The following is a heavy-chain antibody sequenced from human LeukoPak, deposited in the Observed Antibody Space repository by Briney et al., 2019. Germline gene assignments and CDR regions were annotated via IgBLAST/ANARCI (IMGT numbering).Heavy chain of an antibody. D-gene: IGHD3-9*01. J-gene: IGHJ5*02. Sequence: GGSLRLSCAASGFTFSSYWMSWVRQAPGKGLGWVANIKQDGSEQYYVDSVKGRITSSRDNAKNPLYLQMNSLRAEDTAVYYCARENRYLYWLLGWFDPWGQGTLVTVSS. CDR2: IKQDGSEQ. CDR1: GFTFSSYW. CDR3: ARENRYLYWLLGWFDP. V-gene: IGHV3-7*01.